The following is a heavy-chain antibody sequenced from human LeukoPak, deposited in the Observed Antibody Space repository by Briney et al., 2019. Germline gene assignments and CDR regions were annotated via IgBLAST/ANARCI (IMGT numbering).Heavy chain of an antibody. J-gene: IGHJ4*02. D-gene: IGHD6-6*01. CDR3: ARLPVSSSSPQYYFDY. Sequence: PSETLSLTCTVSGGSISSYYWGWIRQPPGKGLEWIGYIYTSGSTNYNPSLKSQVTISVDTSKNQFSLKLSSVTAADTAVYYCARLPVSSSSPQYYFDYWGQGTLVTVSS. CDR2: IYTSGST. V-gene: IGHV4-4*09. CDR1: GGSISSYY.